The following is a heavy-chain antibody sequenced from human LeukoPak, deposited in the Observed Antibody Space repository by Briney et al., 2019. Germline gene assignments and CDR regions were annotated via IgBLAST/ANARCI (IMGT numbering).Heavy chain of an antibody. CDR3: AKDVDYYDSSFGFDY. V-gene: IGHV3-23*01. CDR2: ISGSGGST. Sequence: GGSLRLSCAASGFTFSSYAMSWVRQAPGKGLEWVSAISGSGGSTYYADSVKGRFTISRDNSKKTLYLQMNSLRAEDTAVYYCAKDVDYYDSSFGFDYWGQGTLVTVSS. D-gene: IGHD3-22*01. CDR1: GFTFSSYA. J-gene: IGHJ4*02.